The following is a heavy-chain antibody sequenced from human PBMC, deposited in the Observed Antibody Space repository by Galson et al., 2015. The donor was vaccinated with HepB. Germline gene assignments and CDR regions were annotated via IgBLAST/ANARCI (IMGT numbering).Heavy chain of an antibody. CDR3: GRDFSYGSLDFGN. V-gene: IGHV3-33*01. J-gene: IGHJ4*02. Sequence: SLRLSCAASGFTFSRYGMHWVRQAPGTGLDWVAAIQFDGSKEYYAHSVKRRFTISRDDSKNTVSLQMNSLGAEDAAVYYCGRDFSYGSLDFGNWGQGTLVTVFS. CDR1: GFTFSRYG. D-gene: IGHD6-6*01. CDR2: IQFDGSKE.